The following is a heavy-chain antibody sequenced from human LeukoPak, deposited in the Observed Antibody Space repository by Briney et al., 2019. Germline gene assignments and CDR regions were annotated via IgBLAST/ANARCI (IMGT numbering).Heavy chain of an antibody. CDR3: ATSLAARPIWDWFDP. D-gene: IGHD6-6*01. Sequence: ASVKVSCKVSGYTLTELSMHWVRQAPGKGLEWMGGFDPEDGETIYAQKFQGRVTMTEDTSTDTAYMELSSLRSEDTAVYYCATSLAARPIWDWFDPWGQGTLVTVSS. J-gene: IGHJ5*02. CDR2: FDPEDGET. CDR1: GYTLTELS. V-gene: IGHV1-24*01.